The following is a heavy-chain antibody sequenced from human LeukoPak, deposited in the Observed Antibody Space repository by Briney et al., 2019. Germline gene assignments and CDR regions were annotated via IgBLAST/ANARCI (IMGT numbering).Heavy chain of an antibody. CDR2: IYPGDSDT. CDR3: ARQMIAGATKSPFDY. Sequence: GESLMTSCHGSGYSFTTYWIAWVRQMPGEGLEYMGIIYPGDSDTRYSPSFQGQVTISADKSINAAYLQWSSLKASDTAMYYWARQMIAGATKSPFDYWGQGTLVTVSS. CDR1: GYSFTTYW. J-gene: IGHJ4*02. V-gene: IGHV5-51*01. D-gene: IGHD1-26*01.